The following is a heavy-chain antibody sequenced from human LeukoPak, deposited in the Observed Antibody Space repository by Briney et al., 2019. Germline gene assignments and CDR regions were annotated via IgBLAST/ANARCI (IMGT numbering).Heavy chain of an antibody. Sequence: GSLILSCAASGFTFRNYWMHWVRQAPGKGLVWVSRIKGDGTHTIYADSVKGRFSISRDNAKSTLYLQMRSLRADDTAVYYCVRDWDHFDFDSWGQGTLVTVSS. CDR3: VRDWDHFDFDS. CDR2: IKGDGTHT. J-gene: IGHJ5*01. V-gene: IGHV3-74*01. CDR1: GFTFRNYW. D-gene: IGHD1-26*01.